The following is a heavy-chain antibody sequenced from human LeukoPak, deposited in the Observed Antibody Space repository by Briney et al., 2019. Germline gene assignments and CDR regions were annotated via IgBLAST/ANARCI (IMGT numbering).Heavy chain of an antibody. Sequence: GGSLRLSCAASGFTFSSYAMHWVRQAPGKGLEWVAVISYDGSNKYYADSVKGRFTISRDNSKNTLYLQMNSLRAEDTAVYYCAKDALRFLEWSHMDVWGKGTTVTVSS. V-gene: IGHV3-30-3*01. CDR1: GFTFSSYA. J-gene: IGHJ6*03. CDR2: ISYDGSNK. D-gene: IGHD3-3*01. CDR3: AKDALRFLEWSHMDV.